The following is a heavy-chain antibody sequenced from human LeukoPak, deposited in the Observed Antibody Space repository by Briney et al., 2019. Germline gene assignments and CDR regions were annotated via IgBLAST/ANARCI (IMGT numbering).Heavy chain of an antibody. J-gene: IGHJ3*02. CDR3: AKDRGVRGFYDAFDI. V-gene: IGHV3-23*01. CDR2: ISGSGGST. Sequence: GGSLRLSWAASGFTFSSYAMSWVHQAPGKGLEWVSAISGSGGSTYYADSVKGRFTISRDNSKNTLYLQMNSLRAEDTAVYYCAKDRGVRGFYDAFDIWGQGTMVTVSS. D-gene: IGHD3-10*01. CDR1: GFTFSSYA.